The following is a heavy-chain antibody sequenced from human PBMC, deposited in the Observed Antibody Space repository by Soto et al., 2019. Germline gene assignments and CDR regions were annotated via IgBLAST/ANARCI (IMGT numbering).Heavy chain of an antibody. D-gene: IGHD3-22*01. Sequence: SETLSLTCTVSGGSVNSATYYWSWIRQPPGKGLEWIGYIYYSGTTKYSPSLKSRVTISVDTSKNQFSLNLSSVTAADTAIYYCARAKTTMIVPANFWGQGTLVTVSS. J-gene: IGHJ4*02. CDR1: GGSVNSATYY. CDR3: ARAKTTMIVPANF. V-gene: IGHV4-61*01. CDR2: IYYSGTT.